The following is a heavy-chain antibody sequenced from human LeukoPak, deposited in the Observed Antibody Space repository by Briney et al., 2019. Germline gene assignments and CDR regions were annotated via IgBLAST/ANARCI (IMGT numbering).Heavy chain of an antibody. CDR1: GGSISSYY. CDR3: ARDFPSGSWYVNYAFDM. V-gene: IGHV4-4*07. CDR2: IYTSGST. Sequence: SETLSLTCTVSGGSISSYYWNWIRQPAGSRLEWIGRIYTSGSTNYNPSLKSRVTMSVDTSKNQFSLKLSSVTAADTAIYYCARDFPSGSWYVNYAFDMWGQGTLVTVSS. J-gene: IGHJ3*02. D-gene: IGHD6-13*01.